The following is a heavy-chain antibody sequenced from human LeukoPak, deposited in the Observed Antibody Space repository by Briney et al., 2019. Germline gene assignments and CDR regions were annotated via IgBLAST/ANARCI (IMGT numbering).Heavy chain of an antibody. Sequence: ASVQVSCKTSGYTFTSYHMHWVRQAPGQGLEWVAIIKSTGDTTVYAQKFQGRVTVTRDTSTSTVYMDLSSLSSEDTAVYHCVREDAHTYYFDFWGPGTLVTVSS. D-gene: IGHD2-2*01. J-gene: IGHJ4*02. CDR2: IKSTGDTT. V-gene: IGHV1-46*01. CDR3: VREDAHTYYFDF. CDR1: GYTFTSYH.